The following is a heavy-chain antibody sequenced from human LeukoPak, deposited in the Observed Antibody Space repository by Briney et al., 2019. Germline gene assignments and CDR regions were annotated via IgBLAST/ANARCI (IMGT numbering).Heavy chain of an antibody. J-gene: IGHJ6*02. CDR2: FDPEDGET. D-gene: IGHD3-16*01. V-gene: IGHV1-24*01. CDR3: ATAAFGYYYYGMDV. CDR1: GCTFTSYY. Sequence: GASVKVSCKASGCTFTSYYMHWVRQAPGKGLEWMGGFDPEDGETIYAQKFQGRVTMTEDTSTDTAYMELSSLRSEDTAVYYCATAAFGYYYYGMDVWGQGTTVTVSS.